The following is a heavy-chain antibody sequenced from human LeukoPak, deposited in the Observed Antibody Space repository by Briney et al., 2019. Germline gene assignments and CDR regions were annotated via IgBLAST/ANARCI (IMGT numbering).Heavy chain of an antibody. J-gene: IGHJ4*02. D-gene: IGHD3-22*01. CDR3: AKDLFPTPYYYYDSSGYDY. CDR1: GFTFSDAW. V-gene: IGHV3-15*01. CDR2: IKSKTDGGTT. Sequence: GGSLRLSCAASGFTFSDAWMSWVRQAPGKGLEWVGLIKSKTDGGTTDYAAPVKGRFTISRDDSKNTLYLQMNSLRAEDTAVYYCAKDLFPTPYYYYDSSGYDYWGQGTLVTVSS.